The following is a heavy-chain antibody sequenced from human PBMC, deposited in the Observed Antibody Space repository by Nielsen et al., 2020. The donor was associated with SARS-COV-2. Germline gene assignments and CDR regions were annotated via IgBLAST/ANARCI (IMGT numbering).Heavy chain of an antibody. D-gene: IGHD2-2*03. J-gene: IGHJ4*02. CDR1: GFTFGDYA. CDR2: IRSKAYGGTT. CDR3: TRVFFGYCSSTSCPHFDY. V-gene: IGHV3-49*03. Sequence: GGSLRLSCTASGFTFGDYAMSWFRQAPGKGLEWVGFIRSKAYGGTTEYAASVKGRFIISRDDSKSIAYLQMNSLKTEDTAVYYCTRVFFGYCSSTSCPHFDYWGQGTLVTVSS.